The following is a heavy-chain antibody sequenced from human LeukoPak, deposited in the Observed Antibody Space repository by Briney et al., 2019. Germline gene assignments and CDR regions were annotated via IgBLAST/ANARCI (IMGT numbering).Heavy chain of an antibody. J-gene: IGHJ4*02. D-gene: IGHD2-21*02. CDR3: AKDPDVVVTAINY. CDR1: GYTFTSYD. CDR2: MNPNSGNT. V-gene: IGHV1-8*01. Sequence: ASVKVSCKASGYTFTSYDINWVRQATGQGLEWMGWMNPNSGNTGYAQKFQGRVTMTRNTSISTAYMELSSLRSEDTTVYYCAKDPDVVVTAINYWGQGTLVTVSS.